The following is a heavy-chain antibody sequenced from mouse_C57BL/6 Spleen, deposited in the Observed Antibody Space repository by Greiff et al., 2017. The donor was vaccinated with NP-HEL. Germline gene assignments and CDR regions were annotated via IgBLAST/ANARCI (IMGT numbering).Heavy chain of an antibody. CDR3: ARALYGSSPYWYFDV. CDR2: IDPSDSET. V-gene: IGHV1-52*01. D-gene: IGHD1-1*01. CDR1: GYTFTSYW. J-gene: IGHJ1*03. Sequence: QVQLQQPGAELVRPGSSVKLSCKASGYTFTSYWMHWVKQRPIQGLEWIGNIDPSDSETHYNQKFKDKATLTVDKSSSTAYMQLRSLTSEDSAVYYCARALYGSSPYWYFDVWGTGTTVTVSS.